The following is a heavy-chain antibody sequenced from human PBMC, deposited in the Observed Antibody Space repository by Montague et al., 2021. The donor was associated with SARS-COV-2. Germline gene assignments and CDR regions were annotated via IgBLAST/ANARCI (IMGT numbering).Heavy chain of an antibody. CDR1: GGSISNNIDY. V-gene: IGHV4-39*02. Sequence: SETLSLTCTVSGGSISNNIDYLAWIRQPPGKGLEWIGRIYYTGNTYSHPSLKSRVTISVVTSKNHFTLKLSSVTAAETAEYYCARLKRYFDSSGSPSAFDVWGQGTKVTVSS. CDR3: ARLKRYFDSSGSPSAFDV. CDR2: IYYTGNT. D-gene: IGHD3-22*01. J-gene: IGHJ3*01.